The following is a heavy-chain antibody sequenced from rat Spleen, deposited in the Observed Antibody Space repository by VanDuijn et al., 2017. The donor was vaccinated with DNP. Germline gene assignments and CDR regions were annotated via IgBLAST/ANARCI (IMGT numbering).Heavy chain of an antibody. J-gene: IGHJ2*01. Sequence: EVQLVESGGDLVQPGRSLKVSCVVSGFTFNKYWMTWIRQVPGKGLEWVASITTSGDSTYSPDSVKGRFTISRDDAKSGLYLQMDSLRSEDTATYYCTRDNTNSPFGFWGQGVMVTVSS. V-gene: IGHV5-31*01. CDR1: GFTFNKYW. CDR2: ITTSGDST. D-gene: IGHD3-8*01. CDR3: TRDNTNSPFGF.